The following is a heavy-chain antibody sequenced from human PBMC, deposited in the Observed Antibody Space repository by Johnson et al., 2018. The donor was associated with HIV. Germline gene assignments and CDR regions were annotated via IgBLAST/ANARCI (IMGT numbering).Heavy chain of an antibody. J-gene: IGHJ3*02. CDR3: AREHRYYYDSSGYYRGDAFEI. V-gene: IGHV3-30-3*01. CDR1: GFTFSDYY. D-gene: IGHD3-22*01. CDR2: ISYDGSNK. Sequence: QVQLVESGGGLIQPGGSLRLSCAASGFTFSDYYMSWIRQAPGKGLEWVAVISYDGSNKYYADSVKGRFTISRDNSKNTLYLQMNSLRAEDTAVYYCAREHRYYYDSSGYYRGDAFEIWGQGTMVTVSS.